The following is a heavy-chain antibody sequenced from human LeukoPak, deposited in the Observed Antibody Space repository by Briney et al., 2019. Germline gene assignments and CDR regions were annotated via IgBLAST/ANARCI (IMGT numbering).Heavy chain of an antibody. CDR2: INHSGST. V-gene: IGHV4-34*01. D-gene: IGHD3-10*01. J-gene: IGHJ4*02. CDR1: GGSFSGYY. Sequence: SETLSLTCAVYGGSFSGYYWSWIRQPPGKGLEWIGEINHSGSTNYNPSLKSRVTISVDTSKNQFSLKLSSVTAADTAVYYCARSSSGSYYIVYWGQGTLVTVSS. CDR3: ARSSSGSYYIVY.